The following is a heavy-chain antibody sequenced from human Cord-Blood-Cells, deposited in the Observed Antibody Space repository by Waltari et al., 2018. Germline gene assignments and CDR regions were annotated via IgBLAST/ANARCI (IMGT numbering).Heavy chain of an antibody. CDR3: ARMGDCAFDI. CDR2: IYYSGST. J-gene: IGHJ3*02. D-gene: IGHD3-16*01. CDR1: GGSISSSSYY. Sequence: QLQLQESGTGLVKPSETLSLTCTVSGGSISSSSYYWGWIRQPPGKGLEWIGSIYYSGSTYYNPSLKSRVTISVDTSKNQFSLKLSSVTAADTAVYYCARMGDCAFDIWGQGTMVTVSS. V-gene: IGHV4-39*01.